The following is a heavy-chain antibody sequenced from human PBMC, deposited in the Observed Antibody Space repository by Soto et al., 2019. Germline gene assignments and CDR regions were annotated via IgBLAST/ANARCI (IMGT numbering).Heavy chain of an antibody. Sequence: QVQLVQSGAEVKKPGASVKVSCKASGYTFTSYYMHWVRQAPGQGLEWMGIINPSGGSTSYAQKFQDRVTIPGETSTKPDYIRLNSLRSEDTPVYCRRRDFGHYYMLSSYYGAFDIWGQGTLGNGSS. D-gene: IGHD3-9*01. CDR1: GYTFTSYY. J-gene: IGHJ3*02. CDR2: INPSGGST. V-gene: IGHV1-46*01. CDR3: RRDFGHYYMLSSYYGAFDI.